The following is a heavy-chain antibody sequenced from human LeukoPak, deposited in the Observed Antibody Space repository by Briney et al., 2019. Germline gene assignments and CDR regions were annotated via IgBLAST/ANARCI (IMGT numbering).Heavy chain of an antibody. Sequence: GGSLRLSCAASGFTFSSYSMNWVRQAPGRGLVWVAIISYDGSKKYYADSVKGRFTISRDNSKNTLYLQMHSLRAEDTAVYSCARDKIQLWSDDYYYGMDVWGPGTTVTVSS. D-gene: IGHD5-18*01. V-gene: IGHV3-30*03. CDR2: ISYDGSKK. J-gene: IGHJ6*02. CDR3: ARDKIQLWSDDYYYGMDV. CDR1: GFTFSSYS.